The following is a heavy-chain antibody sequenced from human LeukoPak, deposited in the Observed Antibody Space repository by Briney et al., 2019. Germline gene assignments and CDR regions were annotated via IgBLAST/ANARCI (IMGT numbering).Heavy chain of an antibody. D-gene: IGHD2-15*01. J-gene: IGHJ6*03. CDR1: GFTFSSYS. Sequence: GGSLRLSCAASGFTFSSYSMNWVRQAPGKGLEWVSYISSSSSTIYYADSVKGRFTISRDNAKNSLCLQMNSLRAEDTAVYYCARRRVVAYMDVWGKGTTVTVSS. V-gene: IGHV3-48*04. CDR2: ISSSSSTI. CDR3: ARRRVVAYMDV.